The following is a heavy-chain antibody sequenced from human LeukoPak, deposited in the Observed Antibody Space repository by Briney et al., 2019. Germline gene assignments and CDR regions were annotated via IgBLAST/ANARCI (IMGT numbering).Heavy chain of an antibody. V-gene: IGHV1-2*02. CDR2: INPNSGGT. D-gene: IGHD3-3*01. Sequence: ASVKVSCKASGYTFTGYYMHWVRQAPGQGLEWMGWINPNSGGTNYAQKFQGRVTMTRDTPISTAYMELSRLRSDDTAVYYCARTYYDFWSGQTTSHTIDYWGQGTLVTVSS. J-gene: IGHJ4*02. CDR1: GYTFTGYY. CDR3: ARTYYDFWSGQTTSHTIDY.